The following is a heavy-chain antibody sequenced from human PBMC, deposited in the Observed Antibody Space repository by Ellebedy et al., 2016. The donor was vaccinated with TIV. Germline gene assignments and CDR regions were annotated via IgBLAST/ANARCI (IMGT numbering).Heavy chain of an antibody. CDR2: IVGSGA. Sequence: GESLKISCAASGFTFSPYAMAWVRQAPGKGLEWVSGIVGSGAQKYADSVKGLFTISSDNSKRTVDLQMNSLRAEDTAVYFCAKDRNPGDGYWVFDNWGQGTLVSVSS. V-gene: IGHV3-23*01. CDR3: AKDRNPGDGYWVFDN. J-gene: IGHJ4*02. D-gene: IGHD5-18*01. CDR1: GFTFSPYA.